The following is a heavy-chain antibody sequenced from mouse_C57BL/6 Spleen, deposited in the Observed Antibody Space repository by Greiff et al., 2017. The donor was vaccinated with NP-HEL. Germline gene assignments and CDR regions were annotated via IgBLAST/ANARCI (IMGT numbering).Heavy chain of an antibody. CDR1: GYTFTSYW. CDR2: IDPYDSYT. Sequence: QVQLQQPGAELVMPGASVKLSCKASGYTFTSYWMHWVKQRPGQGLEWIGEIDPYDSYTNYNQKFKGKSTLTVDKSSSTAYMQLSSLTSEDSAVYYCARRERGGYFDYWGQGTTLTVAS. CDR3: ARRERGGYFDY. J-gene: IGHJ2*01. V-gene: IGHV1-69*01.